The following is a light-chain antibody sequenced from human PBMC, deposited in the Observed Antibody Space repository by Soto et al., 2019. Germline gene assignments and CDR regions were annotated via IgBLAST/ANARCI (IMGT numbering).Light chain of an antibody. Sequence: AIQLTQSPSSLSASVGDSVTITCRASQGISSALAWYQQKPGKAPKLLIYDASSLESGVPSRFSGSRSGTDFTLTISSLQPEDFATYYCQQFNSDPHTITLGEGTRLEI. V-gene: IGKV1-13*02. J-gene: IGKJ5*01. CDR1: QGISSA. CDR3: QQFNSDPHTIT. CDR2: DAS.